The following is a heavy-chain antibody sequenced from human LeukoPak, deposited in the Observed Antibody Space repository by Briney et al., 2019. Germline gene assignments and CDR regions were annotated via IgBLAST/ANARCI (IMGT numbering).Heavy chain of an antibody. D-gene: IGHD3-10*01. CDR1: GYIITELS. CDR2: FDPEDGET. Sequence: ASVKVSCKVSGYIITELSMYWVRQAPGKGLEWMGSFDPEDGETIYAQKFQGRVTMTEDTSTDTVYMELSSLRSEDTAVYYCATDPNYYGSGSLDYWGQGTLVTVSS. CDR3: ATDPNYYGSGSLDY. J-gene: IGHJ4*02. V-gene: IGHV1-24*01.